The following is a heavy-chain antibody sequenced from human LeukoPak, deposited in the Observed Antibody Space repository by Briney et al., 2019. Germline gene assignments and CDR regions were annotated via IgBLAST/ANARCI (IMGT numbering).Heavy chain of an antibody. CDR1: GFTFSSYA. J-gene: IGHJ4*02. Sequence: PGRSLRPSCAASGFTFSSYAMHWVRQAPGKGLEWVAVISYDGSNKYYADSVKGRFTISRDNSKNTLYLQMNSLRAEDTAVYYCARDGYSDCSGGSCYFEHWGQGTLVTVSS. V-gene: IGHV3-30*04. D-gene: IGHD2-15*01. CDR2: ISYDGSNK. CDR3: ARDGYSDCSGGSCYFEH.